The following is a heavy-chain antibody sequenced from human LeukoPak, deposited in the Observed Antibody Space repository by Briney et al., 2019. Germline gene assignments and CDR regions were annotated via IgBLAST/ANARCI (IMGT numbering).Heavy chain of an antibody. Sequence: ASVKVSCKASGYTLTSYGISWVRQAPGQGLEWMGWISAYNGNTNYAQKLQGRVTMTTDTSTSTAYMELRSLRSDDTAVYYCARDYMITFGGVIVTGFDYWGQGTLVTVSS. V-gene: IGHV1-18*01. CDR2: ISAYNGNT. J-gene: IGHJ4*02. CDR3: ARDYMITFGGVIVTGFDY. D-gene: IGHD3-16*02. CDR1: GYTLTSYG.